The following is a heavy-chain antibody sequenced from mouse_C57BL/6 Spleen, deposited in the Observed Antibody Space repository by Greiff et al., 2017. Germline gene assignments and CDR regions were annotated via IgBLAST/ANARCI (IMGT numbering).Heavy chain of an antibody. Sequence: VQLQQPGTELVKPGASVKLSCKASGYTFTSYWMHWVKQRPGQGLEWIGNINPSNGGTNYNEKFKSKATLTVDKSSSTAYMQLSSLTSEDSAVYYCARWDTTVGRYFDVWGTGTTVTVSS. CDR1: GYTFTSYW. CDR2: INPSNGGT. J-gene: IGHJ1*03. D-gene: IGHD1-1*01. V-gene: IGHV1-53*01. CDR3: ARWDTTVGRYFDV.